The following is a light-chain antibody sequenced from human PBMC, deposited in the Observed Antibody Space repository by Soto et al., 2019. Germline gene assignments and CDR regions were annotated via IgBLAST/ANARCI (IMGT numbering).Light chain of an antibody. Sequence: QSVLTQPPSVSGAPGQRVTISCTGSSXNIGAGYDVHWYQQLPGTAPKLLIYGNSNRPSGVPDRSSGSKSGTSASLAITGLQAEDEADYYCQSSDSSLNVFGTGTKGTVL. CDR3: QSSDSSLNV. CDR2: GNS. J-gene: IGLJ1*01. V-gene: IGLV1-40*01. CDR1: SXNIGAGYD.